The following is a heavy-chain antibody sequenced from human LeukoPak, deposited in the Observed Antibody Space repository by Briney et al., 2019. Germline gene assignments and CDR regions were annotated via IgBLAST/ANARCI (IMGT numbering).Heavy chain of an antibody. J-gene: IGHJ5*02. CDR3: TSWDKVVVPAAMYGWPDP. Sequence: ASVKVSCKASGYTFTGYYMHWLRQAPGQGLEWMGWINPNTGGTKYAQKFQGRVTMTRDTSISTAYLELSSLRSDDTDVYYCTSWDKVVVPAAMYGWPDPWGQGTLVTVSS. CDR1: GYTFTGYY. CDR2: INPNTGGT. V-gene: IGHV1-2*02. D-gene: IGHD2-2*01.